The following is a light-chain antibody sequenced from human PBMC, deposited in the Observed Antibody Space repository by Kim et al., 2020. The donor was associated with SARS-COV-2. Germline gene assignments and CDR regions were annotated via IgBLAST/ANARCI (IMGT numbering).Light chain of an antibody. J-gene: IGLJ1*01. Sequence: APGKTARIPGGGTTMGGKSVPWYQHKPGQAPVLVIYYDSKRPSGIPERFSGSNSGNTATLTISRVEAGDEADYYCQVWDSSSDHYVFGTGTKVTVL. CDR1: TMGGKS. CDR3: QVWDSSSDHYV. CDR2: YDS. V-gene: IGLV3-21*04.